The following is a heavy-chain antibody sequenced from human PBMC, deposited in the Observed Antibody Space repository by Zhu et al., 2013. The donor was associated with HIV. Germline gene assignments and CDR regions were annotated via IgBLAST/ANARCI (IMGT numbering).Heavy chain of an antibody. Sequence: QVQLVQSGAEVKKPGSSVKVSCKASGGTFSSYAISWVRQAPGQGLEWMGGIIPIFGTANYAQKFQGRVTINRGRIHEHSLHGAEQPEILRTRPWYYCARGLYSSSSGDAFDIVGPRDNGHRLF. D-gene: IGHD6-6*01. J-gene: IGHJ3*02. CDR3: ARGLYSSSSGDAFDI. CDR2: IIPIFGTA. V-gene: IGHV1-69*01. CDR1: GGTFSSYA.